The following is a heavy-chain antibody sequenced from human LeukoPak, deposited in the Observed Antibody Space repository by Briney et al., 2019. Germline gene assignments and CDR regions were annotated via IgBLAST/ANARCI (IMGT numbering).Heavy chain of an antibody. CDR2: IYTSGTT. V-gene: IGHV4-61*02. CDR3: AREGWLTNYYFDY. D-gene: IGHD4/OR15-4a*01. J-gene: IGHJ4*02. CDR1: GCSISSGSYY. Sequence: SQTLSLTCTVSGCSISSGSYYWSWIRQPAGKGLEWIGRIYTSGTTNYNPSLKSRVTISVDTSKNQFSLKLSSVTAADTAVYYCAREGWLTNYYFDYWGQGTLVTVSS.